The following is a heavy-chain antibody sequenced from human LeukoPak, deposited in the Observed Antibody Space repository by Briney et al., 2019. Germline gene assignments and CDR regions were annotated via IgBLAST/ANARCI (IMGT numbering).Heavy chain of an antibody. CDR3: ARDLNEYYYDSSGPGAGFDP. J-gene: IGHJ5*02. D-gene: IGHD3-22*01. CDR1: GGSISSGGYY. V-gene: IGHV4-30-2*01. Sequence: TLSLTCTVSGGSISSGGYYWSWIRQPPGKGLEWIGYIYHSGSTYYNPSLKSRVTISVDRSKNQFSLKLSSVTAADTAVYYCARDLNEYYYDSSGPGAGFDPWGQGTLVTVSS. CDR2: IYHSGST.